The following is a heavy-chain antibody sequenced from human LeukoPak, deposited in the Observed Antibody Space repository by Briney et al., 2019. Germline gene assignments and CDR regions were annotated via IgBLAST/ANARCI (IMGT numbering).Heavy chain of an antibody. D-gene: IGHD5-18*01. Sequence: GASVKVSCKASGYTFTSYGISWVRQAPGQGLEWMGWISAYNGNTNYAQKLQGRVTMTTDTSTSTAYMELRSLRSDDTAVYYCAKESGGGYSYGFFHNDWGQGTLVTVSS. J-gene: IGHJ4*02. CDR1: GYTFTSYG. V-gene: IGHV1-18*01. CDR3: AKESGGGYSYGFFHND. CDR2: ISAYNGNT.